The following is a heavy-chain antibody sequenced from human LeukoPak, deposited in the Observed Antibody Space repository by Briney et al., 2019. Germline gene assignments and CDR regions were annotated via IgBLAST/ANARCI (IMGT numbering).Heavy chain of an antibody. D-gene: IGHD3-22*01. CDR1: GGSVSGGTYY. CDR2: IHYSGST. J-gene: IGHJ4*02. Sequence: SETLSLTCTVSGGSVSGGTYYWHWIRQPPGKGLEWVGCIHYSGSTNYNPSLNTPVTLSVYTSKNQFSLKVSSVTAADTAVYYCARDGSSGYRYFDYWGQGTLVTVSS. CDR3: ARDGSSGYRYFDY. V-gene: IGHV4-61*01.